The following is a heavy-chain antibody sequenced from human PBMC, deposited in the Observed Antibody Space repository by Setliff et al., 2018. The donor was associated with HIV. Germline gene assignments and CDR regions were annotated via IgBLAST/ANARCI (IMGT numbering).Heavy chain of an antibody. Sequence: LSLPCTVYGGSFSGYYWNWVRQPPGKGLEWIGEINHNENSNCSPSLKSRVTISVDTSKNQFSLKLSSVTAADTAVYYCARAGDCTEASCPKARLDPWGPGILVTVSS. CDR3: ARAGDCTEASCPKARLDP. D-gene: IGHD2-8*02. CDR2: INHNENS. V-gene: IGHV4-34*01. CDR1: GGSFSGYY. J-gene: IGHJ5*02.